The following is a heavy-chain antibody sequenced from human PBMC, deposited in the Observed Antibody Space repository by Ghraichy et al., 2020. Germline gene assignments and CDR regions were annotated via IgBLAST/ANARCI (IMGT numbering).Heavy chain of an antibody. J-gene: IGHJ4*02. CDR1: GYTFTGYY. CDR2: INPNSGGT. Sequence: ASVKVSCKASGYTFTGYYMHWVRQAPGQGLEWMGWINPNSGGTNYAQKFQGRVTMTRDTSISTAYMELSRLRSDDTAVYYCACLGMDIVVVTAIRLQTEPFDYWGQGTLVTVSS. D-gene: IGHD2-21*02. CDR3: ACLGMDIVVVTAIRLQTEPFDY. V-gene: IGHV1-2*02.